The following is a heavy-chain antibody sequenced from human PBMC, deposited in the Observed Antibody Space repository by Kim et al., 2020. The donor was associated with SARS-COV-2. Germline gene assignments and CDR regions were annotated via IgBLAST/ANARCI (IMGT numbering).Heavy chain of an antibody. D-gene: IGHD3-10*01. V-gene: IGHV3-21*01. CDR1: GFTFSSYS. CDR3: ARDQVHGTGMDV. Sequence: GGSLRLSCAASGFTFSSYSLNWVRQAPGKGLEWVSSISGSSSYINYADSVKGRFTISRDNAKNSLYLQMSSLRAEDTAVYYCARDQVHGTGMDVWGQGTT. CDR2: ISGSSSYI. J-gene: IGHJ6*02.